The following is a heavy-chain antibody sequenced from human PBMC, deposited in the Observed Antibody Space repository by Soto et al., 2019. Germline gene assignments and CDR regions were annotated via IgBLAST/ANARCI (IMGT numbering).Heavy chain of an antibody. CDR1: GFNFSNGW. CDR2: IKSKVHGETT. V-gene: IGHV3-15*05. Sequence: EVQLVESGGGLVKPGGSLRHSCAASGFNFSNGWMSWVRQAPGKGLEWVGRIKSKVHGETTDYAAHVKGRFTISRDDSKNTLYLQMHSLQTEDTAVYYCSTDEWEWGQGTLVTVSS. D-gene: IGHD1-26*01. J-gene: IGHJ4*02. CDR3: STDEWE.